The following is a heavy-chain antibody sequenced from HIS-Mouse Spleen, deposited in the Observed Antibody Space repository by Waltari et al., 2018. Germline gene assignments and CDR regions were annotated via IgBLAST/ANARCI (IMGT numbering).Heavy chain of an antibody. CDR2: IKSKTDGGTT. V-gene: IGHV3-15*01. CDR3: TPEAAAPRL. D-gene: IGHD6-13*01. Sequence: EVQLVESGGGLVKPGGSVRLLWSAPGFTFRNALISWVRQAPGKGLEWVGRIKSKTDGGTTDYAAPVKGRFTISRDDSKNTLYLQMNSLKTEDTAVYYCTPEAAAPRLWGQGTLVTVSS. J-gene: IGHJ4*02. CDR1: GFTFRNAL.